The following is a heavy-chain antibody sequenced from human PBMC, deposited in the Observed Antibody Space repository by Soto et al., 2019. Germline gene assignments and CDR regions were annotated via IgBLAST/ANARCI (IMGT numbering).Heavy chain of an antibody. CDR3: ARSGGIAVAENYYYGMDV. Sequence: GESLKISCKGSGYSFTSYWIGWVRQMPGKGLEWMGIIYPGDSDTRYSPSFQGQVTISADKSISTAYLQWISLKASDTAMYSCARSGGIAVAENYYYGMDVWGQGTTVTV. V-gene: IGHV5-51*01. D-gene: IGHD6-19*01. CDR1: GYSFTSYW. J-gene: IGHJ6*02. CDR2: IYPGDSDT.